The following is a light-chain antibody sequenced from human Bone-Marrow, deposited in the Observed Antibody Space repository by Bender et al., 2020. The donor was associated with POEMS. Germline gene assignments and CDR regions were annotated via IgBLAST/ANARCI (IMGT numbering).Light chain of an antibody. V-gene: IGLV1-44*01. J-gene: IGLJ3*02. CDR3: AVWDDSLNGWV. CDR1: ASNIGAHA. CDR2: SSH. Sequence: QSLLTQPPSASGTPGQSVTISCSGSASNIGAHAVNWYQHLPGTAPKLLIYSSHRRPSEVPDRFSGSRSGTSASLAISGLQSEDEADYYCAVWDDSLNGWVFGGGTKLTVL.